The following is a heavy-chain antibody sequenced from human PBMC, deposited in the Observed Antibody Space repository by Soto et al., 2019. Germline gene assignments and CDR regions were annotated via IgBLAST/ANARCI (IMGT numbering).Heavy chain of an antibody. Sequence: QVTLKESGPVLVKPTETLTLTCTVSGFSLSNARMGVSWIRQPPGKALEWLAHIFSNDEKSYSTSLKSRLTISKDTSKSQVVLTMTNMDPVDTATYYCARIRTGSSYPVPYYFDYWGQGTLVTVSS. CDR2: IFSNDEK. J-gene: IGHJ4*02. CDR1: GFSLSNARMG. D-gene: IGHD6-13*01. V-gene: IGHV2-26*01. CDR3: ARIRTGSSYPVPYYFDY.